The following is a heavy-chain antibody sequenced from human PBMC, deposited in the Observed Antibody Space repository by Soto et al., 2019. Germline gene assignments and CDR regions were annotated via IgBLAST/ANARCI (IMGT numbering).Heavy chain of an antibody. CDR1: GGTFSSYT. CDR3: ARHVHIVSTPAQY. Sequence: QVQLVQSGAEVKKPGSSVTVSCKASGGTFSSYTVNWVRQAPGQGLEWMGRIIPILGMTSYAQKFQGRVTISADKSTSTTYVELSSLRFEDTAVYYCARHVHIVSTPAQYWGQGTLVTVSS. D-gene: IGHD2-21*01. CDR2: IIPILGMT. J-gene: IGHJ4*02. V-gene: IGHV1-69*02.